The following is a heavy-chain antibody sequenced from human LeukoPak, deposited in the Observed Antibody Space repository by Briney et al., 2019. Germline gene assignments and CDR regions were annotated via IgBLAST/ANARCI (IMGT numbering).Heavy chain of an antibody. J-gene: IGHJ4*02. CDR1: GGSFSGYY. CDR3: ARVVAAAGPYYFDY. CDR2: INHSGST. D-gene: IGHD6-13*01. V-gene: IGHV4-34*01. Sequence: PSETLSLTCAVYGGSFSGYYWSWIRQPPGKGLEWIGEINHSGSTNYNPSLKSRVTISVDTSKNQFSLKLSSVTAADTAVYYCARVVAAAGPYYFDYWGQGTLVTVSS.